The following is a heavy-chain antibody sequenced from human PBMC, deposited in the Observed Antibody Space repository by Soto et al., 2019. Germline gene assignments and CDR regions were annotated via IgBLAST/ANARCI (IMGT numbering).Heavy chain of an antibody. V-gene: IGHV4-31*03. Sequence: PSETLSLTCTVSGGSISSGGYYWSWIRQHPGKGLEWIGYIYYSGSTYYNPSLKSRVTISVDTSKNQFSLKLSSVTAADTAVYYCARIPRGIAAAGTFDYWGQGTLVTVSS. D-gene: IGHD6-13*01. J-gene: IGHJ4*02. CDR1: GGSISSGGYY. CDR3: ARIPRGIAAAGTFDY. CDR2: IYYSGST.